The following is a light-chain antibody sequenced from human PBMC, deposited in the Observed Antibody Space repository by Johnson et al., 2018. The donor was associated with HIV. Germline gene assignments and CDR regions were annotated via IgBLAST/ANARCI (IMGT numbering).Light chain of an antibody. CDR3: GTRNSSLSVQNYV. J-gene: IGLJ1*01. CDR2: ENN. Sequence: QLVLTQPPSVSATPGQKVTISCSGSTSNIGNNYVSWYQHLPGTAPKLLIYENNKRPSGIPDRFSGSKFGTSAPLGITGLRTGDEADYYCGTRNSSLSVQNYVFGTGTKVTVV. V-gene: IGLV1-51*02. CDR1: TSNIGNNY.